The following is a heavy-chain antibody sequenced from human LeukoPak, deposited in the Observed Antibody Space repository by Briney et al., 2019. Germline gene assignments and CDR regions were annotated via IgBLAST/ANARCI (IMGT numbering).Heavy chain of an antibody. J-gene: IGHJ4*02. CDR3: AKDHSEYSSSPFDY. Sequence: GRSLRLSCAASGFTFDDYAMHWVRQAPGKGLEWVSGISWNSGSIVYADSVKGRFTISRDNAKNSLYLQMNSLRAEDTALYYCAKDHSEYSSSPFDYWGQGTLVTVSS. CDR1: GFTFDDYA. CDR2: ISWNSGSI. V-gene: IGHV3-9*01. D-gene: IGHD6-6*01.